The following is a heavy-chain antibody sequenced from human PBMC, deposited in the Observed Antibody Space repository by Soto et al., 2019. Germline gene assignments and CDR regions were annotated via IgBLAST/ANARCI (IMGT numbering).Heavy chain of an antibody. V-gene: IGHV4-59*01. Sequence: QVQLQESGPGLVKPSETLSLTCTVSGGSINNYYWSWIRQPPGKGLEWIGYIYYSGSTNYNPSLXRXVXIXXDTSQNQFSLKLSSVTAADTAVYYCASRYGGNFDYWGQGTLVTVSS. CDR1: GGSINNYY. CDR2: IYYSGST. D-gene: IGHD1-26*01. CDR3: ASRYGGNFDY. J-gene: IGHJ4*02.